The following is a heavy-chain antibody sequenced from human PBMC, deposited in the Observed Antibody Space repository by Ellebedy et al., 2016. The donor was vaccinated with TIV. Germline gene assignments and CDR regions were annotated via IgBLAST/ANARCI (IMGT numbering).Heavy chain of an antibody. V-gene: IGHV4-39*07. D-gene: IGHD3-10*01. CDR2: IYYSGST. J-gene: IGHJ4*02. Sequence: SETLSLXXTVSGGSISSSSYYWGWIRQPPGKGLEWIGSIYYSGSTYYNPSLKSRVTISVDTSKNQFSLKLSSVTAADTAVYYCARFMVRGATYFDYWGQGTLVTVSS. CDR1: GGSISSSSYY. CDR3: ARFMVRGATYFDY.